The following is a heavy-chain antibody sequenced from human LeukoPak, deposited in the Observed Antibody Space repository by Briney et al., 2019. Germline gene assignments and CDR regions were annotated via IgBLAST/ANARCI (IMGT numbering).Heavy chain of an antibody. CDR3: AKDPRIAARPDYFDY. CDR2: ISGSGGST. V-gene: IGHV3-23*01. CDR1: GFTFSSYA. Sequence: GESLRLSCAASGFTFSSYAMSWVRQAPGKGLEWVSAISGSGGSTYYADSVKGRFTISRDNSKNTLYLQMNSLRAEDTAVYYCAKDPRIAARPDYFDYWGQGTLVTVSS. J-gene: IGHJ4*02. D-gene: IGHD6-6*01.